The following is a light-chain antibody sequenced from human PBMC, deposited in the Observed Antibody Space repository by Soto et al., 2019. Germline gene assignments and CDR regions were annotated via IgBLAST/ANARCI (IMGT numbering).Light chain of an antibody. CDR1: QSVSSY. Sequence: EIVLTQSPATLSLSPGERATLSCTASQSVSSYLGWYQQKPGQAPRLLIYGASNRATGIPARFSGSWSGTDFTLTISSLEPEDLGVYYCQQYNHWLTFGGGTKVEIK. V-gene: IGKV3-11*01. CDR2: GAS. CDR3: QQYNHWLT. J-gene: IGKJ4*01.